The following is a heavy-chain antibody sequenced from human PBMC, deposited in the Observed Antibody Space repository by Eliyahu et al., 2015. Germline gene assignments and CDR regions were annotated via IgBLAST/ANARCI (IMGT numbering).Heavy chain of an antibody. V-gene: IGHV3-48*02. CDR2: IRTTREGTV. Sequence: EVYLXESGGGLVQPGGSLXLSCAXSGFXFSIYPMNWXRQAPGKGLEWVSNIRTTREGTVSYADSVKGRFSVSRDDAKNSLFLQMNSLRDEDTAVYYCARDLNWGFDYWGLGTLVTVSS. CDR1: GFXFSIYP. CDR3: ARDLNWGFDY. J-gene: IGHJ4*02. D-gene: IGHD7-27*01.